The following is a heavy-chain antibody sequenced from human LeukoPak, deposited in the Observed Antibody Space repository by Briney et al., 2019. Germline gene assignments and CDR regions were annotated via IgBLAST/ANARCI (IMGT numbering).Heavy chain of an antibody. J-gene: IGHJ6*02. Sequence: GGSLRLSCAASGFTFSSYSMNWVRQAPGKGLEWVSSISSSSSYIYYADSVKGRFTISRDNAKNSLYLQMNSLRAEDTAVYYCARGYYDSSGYHYYYGMGVWGQGTTVTVSS. CDR1: GFTFSSYS. D-gene: IGHD3-22*01. CDR2: ISSSSSYI. V-gene: IGHV3-21*01. CDR3: ARGYYDSSGYHYYYGMGV.